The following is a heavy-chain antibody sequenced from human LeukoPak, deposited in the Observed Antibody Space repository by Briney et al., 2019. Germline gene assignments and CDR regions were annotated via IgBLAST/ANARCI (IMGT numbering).Heavy chain of an antibody. V-gene: IGHV4-59*12. D-gene: IGHD2-15*01. J-gene: IGHJ4*02. CDR3: ARGWGYCSGGSCPPSFDY. Sequence: SETLSLTCTVSGGSISSYYWSWIRQPPGKGLEWIGYIYYSGSTNYNPSLKSRVTISVDTSKNQFFLKLSSVTAADTAVYYCARGWGYCSGGSCPPSFDYWGQGTLVTVSS. CDR2: IYYSGST. CDR1: GGSISSYY.